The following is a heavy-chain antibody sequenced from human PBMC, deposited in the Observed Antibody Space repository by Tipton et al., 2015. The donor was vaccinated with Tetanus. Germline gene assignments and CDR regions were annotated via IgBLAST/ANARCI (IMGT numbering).Heavy chain of an antibody. CDR2: IYYSGST. CDR1: GGSISSGGYY. J-gene: IGHJ4*02. V-gene: IGHV4-31*03. Sequence: TLSLTCTVSGGSISSGGYYWSWIRQHPGKGLEWIGDIYYSGSTYYNPSLKSRVTISVDTSKNQFSLKLNSVTAADTAVYYCARDQARGVWGGNYFDYWGQGTLVTVSS. CDR3: ARDQARGVWGGNYFDY. D-gene: IGHD3-16*01.